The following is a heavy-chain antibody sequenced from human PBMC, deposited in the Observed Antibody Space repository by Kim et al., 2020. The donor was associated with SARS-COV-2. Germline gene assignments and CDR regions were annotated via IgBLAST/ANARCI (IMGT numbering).Heavy chain of an antibody. CDR3: ARHRKIVLAGITAFDI. J-gene: IGHJ3*02. CDR2: IDPSDSYT. CDR1: GYSFTSYW. V-gene: IGHV5-10-1*01. D-gene: IGHD6-19*01. Sequence: GESLKISCKGSGYSFTSYWITWVRQMPGKGLEWMGRIDPSDSYTNYSPSSQGHVTISADKSITTAYLQWSRLKASDTAMYYCARHRKIVLAGITAFDIWGQGTMV.